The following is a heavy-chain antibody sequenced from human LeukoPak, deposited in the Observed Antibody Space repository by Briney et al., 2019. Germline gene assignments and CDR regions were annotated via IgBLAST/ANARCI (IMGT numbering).Heavy chain of an antibody. CDR2: IYISGST. CDR3: ARVQRPDYYYYFMDV. Sequence: PSETLSLTCTVSGGSISSGSYYWSWIRQPAGKGLEWIGRIYISGSTNFHPSLKSRVTISLDTSKSQFSLKLSSVTAADTAVYYCARVQRPDYYYYFMDVWGKGTTVTVSS. CDR1: GGSISSGSYY. V-gene: IGHV4-61*02. J-gene: IGHJ6*03.